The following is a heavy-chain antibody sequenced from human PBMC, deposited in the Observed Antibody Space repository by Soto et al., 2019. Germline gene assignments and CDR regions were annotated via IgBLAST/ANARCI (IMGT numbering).Heavy chain of an antibody. CDR2: INPASGRT. Sequence: ASVKVSCKASGYTFTSYYIHWVRQAPGQGLEWMGIINPASGRTTFAEKFHGRVTLTTDTSTSTVYMEVTGLNTDDTAVYYCARGDTIVVVTASLAYWGQGALVTVSS. D-gene: IGHD2-21*02. CDR1: GYTFTSYY. J-gene: IGHJ4*02. CDR3: ARGDTIVVVTASLAY. V-gene: IGHV1-46*01.